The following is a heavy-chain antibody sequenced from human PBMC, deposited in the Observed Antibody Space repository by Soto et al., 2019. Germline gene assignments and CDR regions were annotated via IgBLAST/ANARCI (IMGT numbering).Heavy chain of an antibody. CDR2: IIPLFAIT. V-gene: IGHV1-69*01. D-gene: IGHD3-22*01. Sequence: QVQLVQSGAEVKKPGASVKVSCKAAGGTFNNYVFSWVRQAPGQGLQWLGGIIPLFAITNYPQMFEGRVSMTADASTSTAYMELSSLRSEDTAVYFCATTYYYDRRDVYNELPYRYNAMDLWGQGTPVTVSS. J-gene: IGHJ6*02. CDR1: GGTFNNYV. CDR3: ATTYYYDRRDVYNELPYRYNAMDL.